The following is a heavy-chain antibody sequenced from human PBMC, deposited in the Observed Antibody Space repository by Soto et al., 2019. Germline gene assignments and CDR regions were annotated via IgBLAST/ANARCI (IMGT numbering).Heavy chain of an antibody. D-gene: IGHD3-3*01. Sequence: XASLRLSCAASGFTFSSYSMNGVRQAPGKGLEWVSSISSSSSYIYYADSVKGRFTISRDNAKNSLYLQMNSLRAEDTAVYYCAREGLRFLEWLPDYFDYWGQGTLVTVSS. CDR2: ISSSSSYI. J-gene: IGHJ4*02. CDR3: AREGLRFLEWLPDYFDY. CDR1: GFTFSSYS. V-gene: IGHV3-21*01.